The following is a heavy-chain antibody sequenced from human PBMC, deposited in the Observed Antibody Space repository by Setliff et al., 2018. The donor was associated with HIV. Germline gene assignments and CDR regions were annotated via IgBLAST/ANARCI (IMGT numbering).Heavy chain of an antibody. Sequence: SVKVSCKTSGGTSSSYAIGWVRQAPGQGLEWMGGIIPIFGTPNYAQKFQGRVTITADESTSTAYIELSSLRSEDTAVYYCARDSVSGYYYADYWGQGTLVTVSS. V-gene: IGHV1-69*13. CDR3: ARDSVSGYYYADY. J-gene: IGHJ4*02. D-gene: IGHD3-22*01. CDR1: GGTSSSYA. CDR2: IIPIFGTP.